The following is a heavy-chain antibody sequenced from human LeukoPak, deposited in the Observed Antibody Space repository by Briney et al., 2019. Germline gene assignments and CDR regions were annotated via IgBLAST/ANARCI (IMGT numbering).Heavy chain of an antibody. CDR2: IKPDGSEK. CDR1: GFTFSNYF. V-gene: IGHV3-7*01. D-gene: IGHD2-2*03. J-gene: IGHJ3*02. CDR3: AKDLLDIVVVPAAMYDAFDI. Sequence: GGSLRLSCAASGFTFSNYFMGWVRQAPGKGLEWVANIKPDGSEKFYVDSVKGRFTISRDNAKNTLYLQMNSLRAEDTAVYYCAKDLLDIVVVPAAMYDAFDIWGQGTMVTVSS.